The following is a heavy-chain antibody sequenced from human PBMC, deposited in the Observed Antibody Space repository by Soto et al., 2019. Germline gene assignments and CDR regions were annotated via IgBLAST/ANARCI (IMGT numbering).Heavy chain of an antibody. CDR3: ARATEWNALDI. Sequence: DVQLVETGGGLIQPGGSLRLSCAASGFSVSNDYMNWVRQDAGKGLEWVAVIYRGGTTYHADSVRGRFTISRDDSENTLVIQRHSLRVEDTAVYCRARATEWNALDIWGQGTVVTVSS. J-gene: IGHJ3*02. V-gene: IGHV3-53*02. D-gene: IGHD3-3*01. CDR2: IYRGGTT. CDR1: GFSVSNDY.